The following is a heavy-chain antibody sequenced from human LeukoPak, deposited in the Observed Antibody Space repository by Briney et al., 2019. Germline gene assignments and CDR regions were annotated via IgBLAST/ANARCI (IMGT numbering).Heavy chain of an antibody. D-gene: IGHD6-13*01. CDR3: ARKSIAAAGTHLDY. J-gene: IGHJ4*02. V-gene: IGHV3-30-3*01. CDR1: GFTFSSYA. Sequence: GRSLRLSCAASGFTFSSYAMHWARQAPGKGLEWVAVISYDGSNKYYADSVKGRFTISRDNSKNTLYLQMNSLRAEDTAVYYCARKSIAAAGTHLDYWGQGTLVTVSS. CDR2: ISYDGSNK.